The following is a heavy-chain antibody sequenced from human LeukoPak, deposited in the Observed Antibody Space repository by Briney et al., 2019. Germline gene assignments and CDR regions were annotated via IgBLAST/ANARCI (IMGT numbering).Heavy chain of an antibody. CDR2: INPSGGST. D-gene: IGHD4-17*01. J-gene: IGHJ4*02. Sequence: ASVKVSCKASGGTFSSYAISWVRQAPGQGLEWMGIINPSGGSTSYAQKFQGRATMIRDMSTSTVYMELSSLRSEDTAVYYCARVDGDYDYFDYWGQGTLVTVSS. CDR3: ARVDGDYDYFDY. CDR1: GGTFSSYA. V-gene: IGHV1-46*01.